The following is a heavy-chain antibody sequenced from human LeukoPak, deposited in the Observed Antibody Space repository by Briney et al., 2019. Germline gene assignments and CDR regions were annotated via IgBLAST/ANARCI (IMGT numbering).Heavy chain of an antibody. Sequence: ASVKVSCKASGYTFTDYYIHWVRQAPGQGLEFMGWINPNSGGTNYAQRFQGRVTMTRDTSILTSYMELTRLTSDDTAEYYCARGISSSYGNWGQGTLVTVSS. CDR3: ARGISSSYGN. D-gene: IGHD6-13*01. V-gene: IGHV1-2*02. CDR2: INPNSGGT. J-gene: IGHJ4*02. CDR1: GYTFTDYY.